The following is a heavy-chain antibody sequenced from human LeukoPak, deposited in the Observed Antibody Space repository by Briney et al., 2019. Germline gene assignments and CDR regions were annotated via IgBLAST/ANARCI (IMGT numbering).Heavy chain of an antibody. V-gene: IGHV1-46*01. CDR3: VREKSGGTYAY. J-gene: IGHJ4*02. Sequence: ASVKVSCKASGYTFTAYYIQWVRQAPGQGLEWMGTIRPGDTRTTYAQKFQGRVTMTWDMSTTTGYMELSSLRSEDTAVYYCVREKSGGTYAYWGQGTLVTVSS. D-gene: IGHD3-16*01. CDR1: GYTFTAYY. CDR2: IRPGDTRT.